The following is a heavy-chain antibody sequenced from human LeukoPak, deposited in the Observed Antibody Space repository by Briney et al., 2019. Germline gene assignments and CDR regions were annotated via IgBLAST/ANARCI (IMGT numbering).Heavy chain of an antibody. CDR1: GGSISSYY. V-gene: IGHV4-59*01. D-gene: IGHD2-15*01. CDR2: IYYSGST. CDR3: ARDPGYCSGGSCYRLNWFDP. J-gene: IGHJ5*02. Sequence: SETLSLTCTVSGGSISSYYWSWIRQPPGKGLEWIGYIYYSGSTNYNPSLKSRVTISVDTSKNQFSLKLSSVTAADTAVYYCARDPGYCSGGSCYRLNWFDPWGQGTLVTVSS.